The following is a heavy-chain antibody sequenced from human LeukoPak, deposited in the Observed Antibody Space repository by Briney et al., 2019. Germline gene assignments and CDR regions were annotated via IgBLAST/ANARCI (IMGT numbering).Heavy chain of an antibody. CDR3: AKWPYDSSGYYWDFDY. D-gene: IGHD3-22*01. V-gene: IGHV3-23*01. CDR1: GFTFSSCA. CDR2: ISGSGGST. J-gene: IGHJ4*02. Sequence: GGSLRLSCAASGFTFSSCAMSWVREAPGKGLEWVSAISGSGGSTYYADSVKGRFTISRDNSKNTLYLQMNSLRAEDTAVYYCAKWPYDSSGYYWDFDYWGQGTLVTVSS.